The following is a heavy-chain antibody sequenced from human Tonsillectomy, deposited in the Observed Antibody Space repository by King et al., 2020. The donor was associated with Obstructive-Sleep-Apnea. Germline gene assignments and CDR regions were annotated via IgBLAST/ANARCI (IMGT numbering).Heavy chain of an antibody. Sequence: VQLQQWGAGLLKPSETLSLTCAVYGGSFSGYYWSWIRQPLGKGLEWIGEINHSGSTNYNPSLKSRVSISVDTSKNQFSLTLGSVTAADTAVYYCARIVRPDAWGQGTTVTVSS. CDR3: ARIVRPDA. CDR2: INHSGST. CDR1: GGSFSGYY. V-gene: IGHV4-34*01. J-gene: IGHJ6*02. D-gene: IGHD2-21*01.